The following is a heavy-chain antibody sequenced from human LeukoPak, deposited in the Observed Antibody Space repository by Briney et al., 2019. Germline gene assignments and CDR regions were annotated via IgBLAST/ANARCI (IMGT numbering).Heavy chain of an antibody. J-gene: IGHJ1*01. CDR2: ISSSGNTI. V-gene: IGHV3-48*03. CDR3: ARKNYDNSGYFHH. Sequence: PGGSLRLSCAASGFTFSGYEMNWVRQAPGKGLEWVSYISSSGNTIYYADSVKGRFTISRDNAKNSLYLQMNSLSAEDTAVYYCARKNYDNSGYFHHWGQGTLVTVSS. D-gene: IGHD3-22*01. CDR1: GFTFSGYE.